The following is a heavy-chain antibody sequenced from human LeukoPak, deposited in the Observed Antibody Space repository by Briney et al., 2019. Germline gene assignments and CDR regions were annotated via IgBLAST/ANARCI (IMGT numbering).Heavy chain of an antibody. Sequence: ASVKVSCKLSGYTLTELSMHWVRQAPGKGLEWMGGFDPEDGETIYPQKFQGRVTMTEDTSTDTAYMELSSLRSEDTAVYYCATAAAIGFRNAFDIWGQATMVTVSS. J-gene: IGHJ3*02. D-gene: IGHD2-2*02. V-gene: IGHV1-24*01. CDR3: ATAAAIGFRNAFDI. CDR2: FDPEDGET. CDR1: GYTLTELS.